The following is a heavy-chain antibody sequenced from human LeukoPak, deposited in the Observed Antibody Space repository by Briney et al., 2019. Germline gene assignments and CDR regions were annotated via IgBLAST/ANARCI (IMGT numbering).Heavy chain of an antibody. CDR3: ARDYPPYSSSFDY. CDR2: ISSSSSYI. CDR1: GFTFSSYS. Sequence: GGSLRLSCAASGFTFSSYSMNWVRQAPGKGLEWVSSISSSSSYIYYADSVKGRFTISRDNAKNSLYLQMNSLRAEDTAVYYCARDYPPYSSSFDYWGQGTLVTVSS. J-gene: IGHJ4*02. V-gene: IGHV3-21*01. D-gene: IGHD6-13*01.